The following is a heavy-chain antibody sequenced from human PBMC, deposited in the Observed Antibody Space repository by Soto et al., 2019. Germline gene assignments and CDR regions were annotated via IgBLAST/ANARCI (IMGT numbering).Heavy chain of an antibody. Sequence: GSLRLSRGGSGFNFRSFSIARGRQAPGKGLEWVAVISYDGSNKHYADSVKGRFSISRDNAKNMLYLQMDSLSSEDTAVYYCVRSMIIVVRLIGLDYWGQGTLVTVSS. CDR2: ISYDGSNK. D-gene: IGHD3-22*01. CDR3: VRSMIIVVRLIGLDY. J-gene: IGHJ4*02. CDR1: GFNFRSFS. V-gene: IGHV3-30-3*01.